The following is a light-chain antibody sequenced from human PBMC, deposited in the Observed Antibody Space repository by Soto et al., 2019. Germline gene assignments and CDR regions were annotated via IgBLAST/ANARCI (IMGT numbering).Light chain of an antibody. CDR3: QQYNNWPPWT. CDR1: QNIYYN. J-gene: IGKJ1*01. Sequence: IVMTQSPATLSVSPGESATLSCRASQNIYYNVAGYQHRPGQAPRLLIYRASTRATGVPARFSGSGSGTEFTLTIRSLQSQDFSVYYCQQYNNWPPWTIGQGTKVEIK. V-gene: IGKV3-15*01. CDR2: RAS.